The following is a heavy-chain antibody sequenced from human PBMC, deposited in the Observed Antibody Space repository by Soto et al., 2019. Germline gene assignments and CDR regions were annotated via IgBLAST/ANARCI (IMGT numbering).Heavy chain of an antibody. CDR3: ARDADSSGLHY. CDR1: GFTVSGMF. V-gene: IGHV3-53*01. J-gene: IGHJ4*02. D-gene: IGHD6-19*01. Sequence: PGGSLRLSCAASGFTVSGMFMNWVRQAPGKGLEWVSVIYPAGPTYYADSVKGRFTISRDNSKNTLFPQLNNLRAEDTAVYYCARDADSSGLHYWGQGILVTVS. CDR2: IYPAGPT.